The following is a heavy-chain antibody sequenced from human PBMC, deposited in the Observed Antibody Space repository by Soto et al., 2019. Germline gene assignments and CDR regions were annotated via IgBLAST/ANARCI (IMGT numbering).Heavy chain of an antibody. J-gene: IGHJ4*02. CDR2: TRNKANSYST. V-gene: IGHV3-72*01. CDR1: GFTFSDHY. CDR3: ARYSGSYYRGFDY. Sequence: GGSLRLSCAASGFTFSDHYMDWVRQAPGKGLEWVGRTRNKANSYSTEYAASVKGRFTISRDDSKNSLYLQMNSLKTEDTAVYYCARYSGSYYRGFDYWGQGTLVTVSS. D-gene: IGHD1-26*01.